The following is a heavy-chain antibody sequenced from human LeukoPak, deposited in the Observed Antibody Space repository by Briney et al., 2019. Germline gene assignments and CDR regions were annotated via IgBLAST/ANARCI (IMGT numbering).Heavy chain of an antibody. CDR3: ARGKTGYSSGWYQDRDAFDI. J-gene: IGHJ3*02. V-gene: IGHV1-69*13. D-gene: IGHD6-19*01. CDR1: GGTFSSYA. Sequence: ASVTVSCKASGGTFSSYAISWVRQAPGQGLEWMGGIIPIFGTANYAQKFQGRVTITADESTSTAYMELSSLRSEDTAVYYCARGKTGYSSGWYQDRDAFDIWGQGTMVTVSS. CDR2: IIPIFGTA.